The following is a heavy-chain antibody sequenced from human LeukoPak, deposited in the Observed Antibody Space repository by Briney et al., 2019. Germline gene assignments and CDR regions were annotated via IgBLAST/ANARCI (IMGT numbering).Heavy chain of an antibody. Sequence: SETLSLTCAVYGGSFSGYYWSWICQPPGKGLEWIGEINHSGSTNYNPSLKSRVTISVDTSKNQFSLKLSSVTAADTAVYYCAGTGGPTDWGQGTLVTVSS. V-gene: IGHV4-34*01. CDR2: INHSGST. CDR3: AGTGGPTD. CDR1: GGSFSGYY. J-gene: IGHJ4*02. D-gene: IGHD3-16*01.